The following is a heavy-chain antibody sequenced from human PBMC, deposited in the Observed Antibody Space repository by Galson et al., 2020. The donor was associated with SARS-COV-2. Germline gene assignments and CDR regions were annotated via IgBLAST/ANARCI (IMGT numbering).Heavy chain of an antibody. V-gene: IGHV3-11*01. CDR1: GFTFSDYY. J-gene: IGHJ6*02. Sequence: TGGSLRLSCAASGFTFSDYYMSWIRQAPGKGLEWVSYISSSGSTIYYADSVKGRFTISRDNAKNSLYLQMNSLRAEDTAVYYCARDKGPNYGSGSYIYYGMDVWVQGTTVTVAS. CDR3: ARDKGPNYGSGSYIYYGMDV. CDR2: ISSSGSTI. D-gene: IGHD3-10*01.